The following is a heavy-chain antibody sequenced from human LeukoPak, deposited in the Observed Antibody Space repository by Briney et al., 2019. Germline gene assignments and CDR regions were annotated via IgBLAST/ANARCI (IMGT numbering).Heavy chain of an antibody. CDR2: ISAYNGNT. CDR1: GYTFTSYG. CDR3: ARDYYYGSGSPNWFDP. V-gene: IGHV1-18*01. Sequence: ASVKVSCKASGYTFTSYGISWVRQAPGQGLEWMGWISAYNGNTNYAQKLQGRVTMTTDTSTSTAYMELRSLRSDDTAVYYCARDYYYGSGSPNWFDPWGQGTLVTVSS. J-gene: IGHJ5*02. D-gene: IGHD3-10*01.